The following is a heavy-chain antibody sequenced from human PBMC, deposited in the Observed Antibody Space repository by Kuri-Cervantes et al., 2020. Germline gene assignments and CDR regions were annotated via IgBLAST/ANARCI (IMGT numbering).Heavy chain of an antibody. CDR2: IYYSGST. D-gene: IGHD1-7*01. CDR3: ARTRNSGYFDY. Sequence: LSCSVSGCSISSSSYYWGWIRQPPGKGLEWLGSIYYSGSTYYNPSLKSRVTISVDTSKNQFSLRLSSVTAADTAIYYCARTRNSGYFDYWGQGAPVTVSS. CDR1: GCSISSSSYY. V-gene: IGHV4-39*07. J-gene: IGHJ4*02.